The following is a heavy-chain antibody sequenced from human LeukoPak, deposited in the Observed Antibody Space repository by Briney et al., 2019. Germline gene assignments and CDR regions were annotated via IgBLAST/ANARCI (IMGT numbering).Heavy chain of an antibody. CDR2: IIPIFGTA. V-gene: IGHV1-69*05. CDR3: ALYYYDSSGYQIDAFDI. D-gene: IGHD3-22*01. Sequence: ASVKVSFKASGGTFSSYAISWVRQAPGQGLEWMGGIIPIFGTANYAQKFQGRVTITTDESTSTAYMELSSLRSEDTAVYYCALYYYDSSGYQIDAFDIWGQGTMVTVSS. J-gene: IGHJ3*02. CDR1: GGTFSSYA.